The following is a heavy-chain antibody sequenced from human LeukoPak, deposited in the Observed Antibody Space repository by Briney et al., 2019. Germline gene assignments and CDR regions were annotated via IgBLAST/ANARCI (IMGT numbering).Heavy chain of an antibody. J-gene: IGHJ4*02. CDR2: ISGSGAGT. V-gene: IGHV3-23*01. CDR1: GFTFSSYV. Sequence: GGSLRLSCAASGFTFSSYVMSWVRQAPGKGLVWVSGISGSGAGTYYADSVKGRFTISRDNSKNTLYLQMNSLRAEDTAVYYCARGEGLFDYWGQGTLVTVSS. CDR3: ARGEGLFDY.